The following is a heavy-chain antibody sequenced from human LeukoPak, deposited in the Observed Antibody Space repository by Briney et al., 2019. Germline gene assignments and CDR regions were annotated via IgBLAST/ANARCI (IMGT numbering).Heavy chain of an antibody. CDR1: GYTFTGYY. CDR3: ARSGSYWGGY. Sequence: GASMKVSCKASGYTFTGYYIHWVRQAPGQGLEWMGWIDPNSGDTKYVQKFQGRVTMTRDTSISTAYMELSRLRSDDTAVYYCARSGSYWGGYWGQGTLVTVSS. CDR2: IDPNSGDT. J-gene: IGHJ4*02. D-gene: IGHD1-26*01. V-gene: IGHV1-2*02.